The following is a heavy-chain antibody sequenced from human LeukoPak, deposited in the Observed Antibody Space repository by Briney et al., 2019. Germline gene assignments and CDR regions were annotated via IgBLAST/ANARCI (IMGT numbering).Heavy chain of an antibody. J-gene: IGHJ4*02. Sequence: GGSLRLSCAASGFTFSDSAMHWVRQASGKGLEWLGRIRSKANTYATAYAASVKGRFTISRDDSKNTAYLQMNSLKTEDTAVYYCTGQAYYYDTSGFNFDYWGQGILVAVSS. CDR3: TGQAYYYDTSGFNFDY. V-gene: IGHV3-73*01. CDR1: GFTFSDSA. D-gene: IGHD3-22*01. CDR2: IRSKANTYAT.